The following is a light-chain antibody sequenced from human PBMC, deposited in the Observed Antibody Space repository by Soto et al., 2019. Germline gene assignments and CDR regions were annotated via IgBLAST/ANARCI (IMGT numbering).Light chain of an antibody. V-gene: IGKV3-15*01. Sequence: EIVMTQSPATLSVSPGERATLSCRASQSVSNNLAWYQKKPGQAPRLLIYGASTRATSIPARFSGGGSGTXFTXXISSLQSEDFXXXXCQQYNNWWTFGQGTRVDIK. CDR1: QSVSNN. CDR3: QQYNNWWT. CDR2: GAS. J-gene: IGKJ1*01.